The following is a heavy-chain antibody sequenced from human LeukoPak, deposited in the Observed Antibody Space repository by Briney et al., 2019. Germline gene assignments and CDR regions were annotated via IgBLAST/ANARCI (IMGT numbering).Heavy chain of an antibody. Sequence: ASVKVSCKASGYTSTSYGISWVRQAPGQGLEWMGWISAYNGNTNYAQKLQGRVTMTTDTSTSTAYMELRSLRSDDTAVYYCARGAMVRGVTGMDVWGKGTTVTVSS. CDR1: GYTSTSYG. J-gene: IGHJ6*04. V-gene: IGHV1-18*04. CDR2: ISAYNGNT. CDR3: ARGAMVRGVTGMDV. D-gene: IGHD3-10*01.